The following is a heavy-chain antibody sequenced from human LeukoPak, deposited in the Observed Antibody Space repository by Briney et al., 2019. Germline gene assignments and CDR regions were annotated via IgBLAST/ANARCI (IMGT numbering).Heavy chain of an antibody. V-gene: IGHV3-7*01. J-gene: IGHJ4*02. CDR1: GFNFRTYW. Sequence: PGGSLRLSCEASGFNFRTYWMTWVRQTPGEGLEWVAIINQDGSRKSSADSVKGRFTISRDNAKNLLYLQMNSLRAEDTAVYYCARDPGWGALDHWGQGTLVTVS. CDR3: ARDPGWGALDH. CDR2: INQDGSRK. D-gene: IGHD3-16*01.